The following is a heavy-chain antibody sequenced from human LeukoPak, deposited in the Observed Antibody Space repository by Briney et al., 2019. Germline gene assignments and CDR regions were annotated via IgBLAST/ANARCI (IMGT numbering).Heavy chain of an antibody. D-gene: IGHD3-9*01. CDR2: ISSSSSYI. CDR1: GFTFSSYS. Sequence: PGGSLRLSCAASGFTFSSYSMNWVRQAPGKGLEWVSSISSSSSYIYYADSVKGRFTISRDNAKNSLYLQMNSLRAEDTAVYYCARGLRYYDISPVWGQGTTVTVSS. J-gene: IGHJ6*02. CDR3: ARGLRYYDISPV. V-gene: IGHV3-21*04.